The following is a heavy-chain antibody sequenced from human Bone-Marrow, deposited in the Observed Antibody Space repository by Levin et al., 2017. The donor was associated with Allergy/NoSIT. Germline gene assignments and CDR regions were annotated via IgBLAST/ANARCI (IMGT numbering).Heavy chain of an antibody. D-gene: IGHD4-17*01. CDR3: ARDDGDSTFFDY. V-gene: IGHV1-2*02. CDR2: INPNSGGT. J-gene: IGHJ4*02. Sequence: GESLKISCKASGYTFTGYYMHWVRQAPGQGLEWMGWINPNSGGTNYAQKFQGRVTMTRDTSISTAYMELSRLRSDDTAVYYCARDDGDSTFFDYWGQGTLVTVSS. CDR1: GYTFTGYY.